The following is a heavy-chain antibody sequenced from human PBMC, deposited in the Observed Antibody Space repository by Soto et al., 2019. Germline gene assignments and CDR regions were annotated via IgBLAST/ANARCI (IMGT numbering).Heavy chain of an antibody. Sequence: EVQLVETGGGLIQPGGSLRLSCAASGFTVSSNYMSWVRQAPGKGLEWVSVIYSGGSTYYADSVKGRFTFSRDNSKNTLYLQMNSLRAEDTAVYYCARVGGPYYYYYGMDVWGQGTTVTVSS. CDR3: ARVGGPYYYYYGMDV. D-gene: IGHD2-15*01. V-gene: IGHV3-53*02. CDR1: GFTVSSNY. CDR2: IYSGGST. J-gene: IGHJ6*02.